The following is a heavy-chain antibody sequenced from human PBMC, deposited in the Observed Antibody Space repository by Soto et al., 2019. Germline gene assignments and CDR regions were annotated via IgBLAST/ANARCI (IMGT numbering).Heavy chain of an antibody. CDR3: ARVGDYSTWFDT. Sequence: ASVKVSCKASGGTFSSYAISWVRQAPGQGLEWMGGIIPIFGTANYAQKFQGRVTITADESTSTAYMELSSLRSEDTAVYYCARVGDYSTWFDTWGQGTLVTVPS. CDR1: GGTFSSYA. J-gene: IGHJ5*02. CDR2: IIPIFGTA. D-gene: IGHD4-4*01. V-gene: IGHV1-69*13.